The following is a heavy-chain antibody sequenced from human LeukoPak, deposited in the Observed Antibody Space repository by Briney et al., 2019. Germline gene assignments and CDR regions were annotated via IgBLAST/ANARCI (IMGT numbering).Heavy chain of an antibody. CDR1: GFSFSNYD. Sequence: GGSLRLSCAASGFSFSNYDMNWVRQAPGKGLEWVSYITSSSGDIHYADSVKGRFTISRDNAKNSLYLQMNSLRDEDTAVYYCMSSQGPLDYWGQGTLVTVSS. CDR3: MSSQGPLDY. V-gene: IGHV3-48*02. CDR2: ITSSSGDI. J-gene: IGHJ4*02.